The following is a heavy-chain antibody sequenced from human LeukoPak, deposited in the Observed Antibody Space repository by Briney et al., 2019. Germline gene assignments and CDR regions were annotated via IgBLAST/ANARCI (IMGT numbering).Heavy chain of an antibody. CDR1: GFTFSSSA. V-gene: IGHV3-23*01. Sequence: GGSLRPSCAASGFTFSSSAMSWVGQAPGKGLEGVSAISGGGGSTYYADSVKSRFTISRDNSKNTLYLQMNSLTADDTAVYYCAKERGSGSYDDYYYYMDVWGKGTTVTVSS. CDR3: AKERGSGSYDDYYYYMDV. J-gene: IGHJ6*03. CDR2: ISGGGGST. D-gene: IGHD3-10*01.